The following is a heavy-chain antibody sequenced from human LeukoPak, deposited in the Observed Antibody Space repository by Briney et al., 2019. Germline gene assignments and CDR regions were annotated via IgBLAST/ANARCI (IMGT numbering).Heavy chain of an antibody. J-gene: IGHJ4*02. CDR1: GGSFSGYY. V-gene: IGHV4-34*01. CDR3: ARPGGYYDYVWGSYRQPYFDY. Sequence: PSETLSLTCAVYGGSFSGYYWSWIRQPPGKGLEWIGEINHSGSTNYNPSLKSRVTISVDTSKNQFSLKLSSVTAADTAVYYCARPGGYYDYVWGSYRQPYFDYWGQGTLVTVSS. D-gene: IGHD3-16*02. CDR2: INHSGST.